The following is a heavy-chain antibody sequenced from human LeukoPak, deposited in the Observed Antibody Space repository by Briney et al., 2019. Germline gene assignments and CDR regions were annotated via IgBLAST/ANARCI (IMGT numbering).Heavy chain of an antibody. Sequence: GGSLRLSCAASGFTFSDYYMSWIRQAPGKGLEWVSYISRNSYTNYADSVKGRFTISRDNAKNSLYLQMASLRAEDTAVYYCARMGIAAVGAYYFDYWGQGTQVAVSS. D-gene: IGHD6-13*01. J-gene: IGHJ4*02. V-gene: IGHV3-11*06. CDR3: ARMGIAAVGAYYFDY. CDR2: ISRNSYT. CDR1: GFTFSDYY.